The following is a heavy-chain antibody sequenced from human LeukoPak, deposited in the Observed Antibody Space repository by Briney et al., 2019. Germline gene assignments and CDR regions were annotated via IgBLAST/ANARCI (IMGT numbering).Heavy chain of an antibody. CDR3: AKGAFYDSSGYYLFQH. J-gene: IGHJ1*01. CDR1: GFTFSSYA. V-gene: IGHV3-23*01. CDR2: ISGSGGST. D-gene: IGHD3-22*01. Sequence: GGFLRLSCAASGFTFSSYAMSWVRQAPGKGLEWVSAISGSGGSTYYADSVKGRFTISRDNSKNTLYLQMNSLRAEDTAVYYCAKGAFYDSSGYYLFQHWGQGTLVTVSS.